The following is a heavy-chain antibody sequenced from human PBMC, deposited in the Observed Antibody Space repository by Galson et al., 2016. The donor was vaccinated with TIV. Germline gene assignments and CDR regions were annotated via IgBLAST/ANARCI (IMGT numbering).Heavy chain of an antibody. Sequence: ETLSLTCTVSGYSISSGYYWGWIRQFPGKGLEWMGSIYYTGTTYTNPSLKSRLTLSMDTSNNQASLRLSSVTAADTAVYYCAREGSTVTMHHYFGLDVWGQGATVIVSS. CDR2: IYYTGTT. V-gene: IGHV4-38-2*02. CDR3: AREGSTVTMHHYFGLDV. D-gene: IGHD4-17*01. J-gene: IGHJ6*02. CDR1: GYSISSGYY.